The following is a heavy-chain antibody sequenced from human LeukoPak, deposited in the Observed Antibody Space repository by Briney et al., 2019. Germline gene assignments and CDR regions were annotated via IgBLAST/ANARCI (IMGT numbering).Heavy chain of an antibody. J-gene: IGHJ5*02. Sequence: SETLSLTCTDSGGSISSYYWSWIRQPPGKGLEWIGYIYYSGSTNYNPSLKSRVTISVDTSKNQFSLKLSSVTAADTAVYYCARDGDPGNWFDPWGQGTLVTVSS. CDR2: IYYSGST. CDR1: GGSISSYY. D-gene: IGHD7-27*01. V-gene: IGHV4-59*01. CDR3: ARDGDPGNWFDP.